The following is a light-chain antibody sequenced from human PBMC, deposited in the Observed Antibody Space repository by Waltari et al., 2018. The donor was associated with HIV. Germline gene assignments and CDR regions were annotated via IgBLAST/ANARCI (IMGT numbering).Light chain of an antibody. Sequence: QSALTQPASVSGSPGQSITISCTGTSRAVWSYNLVSWYQQHPGKAPKLIIYEVSKRPSGVSNRFSGSKSGSTASLTISGLQPEDEANYCCCSYASTTDTYVVFGGGTKLTVL. CDR2: EVS. V-gene: IGLV2-23*02. CDR3: CSYASTTDTYVV. J-gene: IGLJ2*01. CDR1: SRAVWSYNL.